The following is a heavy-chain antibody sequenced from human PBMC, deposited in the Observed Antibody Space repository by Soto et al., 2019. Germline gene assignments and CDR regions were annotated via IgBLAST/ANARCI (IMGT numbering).Heavy chain of an antibody. CDR3: ARVSQAETYYDILTCYYGGSHFDC. J-gene: IGHJ4*02. CDR1: GYTFLSSG. CDR2: ISCYNGNT. D-gene: IGHD3-9*01. Sequence: QVQLVQSGAEVKKPGSSVKVSCKASGYTFLSSGISWVRQSPGQGLEWMGWISCYNGNTNYAQKLQGRFTMTTDTSTNTAYMELRSLRSDDTAVYYCARVSQAETYYDILTCYYGGSHFDCWGQGTLVAVSS. V-gene: IGHV1-18*01.